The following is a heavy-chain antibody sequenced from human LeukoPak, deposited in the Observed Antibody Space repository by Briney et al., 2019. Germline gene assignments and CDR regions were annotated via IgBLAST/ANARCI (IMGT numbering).Heavy chain of an antibody. D-gene: IGHD3-9*01. Sequence: ASVKVSCKASGYTFTSYYMHWVRQAPGQGLEWMGIINPSGGSTSYAQKFQGRVTMTRDTSTSTVYMELSSLRSEDTAVYYCARVESPVDDILTGVRGFDYWGQGTLVTASS. CDR3: ARVESPVDDILTGVRGFDY. CDR2: INPSGGST. CDR1: GYTFTSYY. V-gene: IGHV1-46*01. J-gene: IGHJ4*02.